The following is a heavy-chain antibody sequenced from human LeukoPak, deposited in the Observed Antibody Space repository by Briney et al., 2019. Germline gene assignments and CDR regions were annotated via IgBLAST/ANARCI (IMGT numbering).Heavy chain of an antibody. D-gene: IGHD3-22*01. CDR3: ARSLHYYDSSGYSLVGDY. Sequence: ASVKVSCKASGYTFTSYYMHWERQAPGQGLEWMGIINPSGGSTSYAQKFQGRVTTTRDTSTSTVYMELSSLRSEDTAVYYCARSLHYYDSSGYSLVGDYWGQGTLVTVSS. CDR1: GYTFTSYY. CDR2: INPSGGST. J-gene: IGHJ4*02. V-gene: IGHV1-46*01.